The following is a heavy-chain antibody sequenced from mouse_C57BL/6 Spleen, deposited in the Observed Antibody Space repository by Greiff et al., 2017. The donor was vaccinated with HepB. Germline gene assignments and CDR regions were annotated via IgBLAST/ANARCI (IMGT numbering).Heavy chain of an antibody. CDR2: IHPNSGST. V-gene: IGHV1-64*01. CDR1: GYTFTSYW. D-gene: IGHD2-4*01. J-gene: IGHJ4*01. CDR3: ARREDYDDAMDY. Sequence: QVQLQQPGAELVKPGASVKLSCKASGYTFTSYWMHWVKQRPGQGLEWIGMIHPNSGSTNYNEKFKSKATLTVDKSSSTAYMQLSSLTSEDSAVYYCARREDYDDAMDYWGQGTSVTVSS.